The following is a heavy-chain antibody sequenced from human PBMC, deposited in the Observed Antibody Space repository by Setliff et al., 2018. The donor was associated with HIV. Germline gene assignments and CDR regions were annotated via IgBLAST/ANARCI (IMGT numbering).Heavy chain of an antibody. Sequence: ASVKVSCKASGYTFTSYYIHWVRQAPGQGLEWMGRLNPSGGSTSYAQKFQGRVTFTWDTSASTAYMELSSLRSEDTALYYCARDSGDDYSDYYYYGMDVWGQGTTVTVSS. D-gene: IGHD4-4*01. CDR2: LNPSGGST. CDR3: ARDSGDDYSDYYYYGMDV. V-gene: IGHV1-46*01. CDR1: GYTFTSYY. J-gene: IGHJ6*02.